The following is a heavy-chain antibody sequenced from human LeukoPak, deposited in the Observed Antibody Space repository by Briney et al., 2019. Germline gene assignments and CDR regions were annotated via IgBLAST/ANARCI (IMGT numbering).Heavy chain of an antibody. J-gene: IGHJ4*02. CDR2: IYTSGST. V-gene: IGHV4-4*07. CDR1: GVSISSYY. Sequence: SETLSLTCTVPGVSISSYYWSWIRQPAGKGLEWIGRIYTSGSTNYNPSLKSRVTMSVDTSKNQFSLKLSSVTAADTAVYYCAGSPDDYFDYWGQGTLVTVSS. CDR3: AGSPDDYFDY.